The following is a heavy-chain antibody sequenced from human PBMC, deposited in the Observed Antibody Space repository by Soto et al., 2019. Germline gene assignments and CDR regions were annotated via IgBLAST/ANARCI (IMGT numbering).Heavy chain of an antibody. V-gene: IGHV1-69*13. Sequence: SVKVSCKASGGTFSSYAISWVRQAPGQGLEWMGGIIPIFGTANYAQKFQGRVTITADESTSTAYMELSSLRSEETAVYYCEPLFRFFYVFGRGLGEDDAFDIGAQGTMVTFPS. CDR1: GGTFSSYA. CDR3: EPLFRFFYVFGRGLGEDDAFDI. D-gene: IGHD3-3*01. J-gene: IGHJ3*02. CDR2: IIPIFGTA.